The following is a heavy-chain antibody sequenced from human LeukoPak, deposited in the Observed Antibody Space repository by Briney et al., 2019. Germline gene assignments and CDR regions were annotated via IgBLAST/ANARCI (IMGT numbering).Heavy chain of an antibody. CDR2: INAGNGNT. D-gene: IGHD1-26*01. CDR3: ARHGGGATRPYNWFDP. CDR1: GYTFTSYA. V-gene: IGHV1-3*01. Sequence: ASVKVSCKASGYTFTSYAMHWVRQAPGQRLEWMGWINAGNGNTKYSQKFQGRVTITADESTSTAYMELSSLRSEDTAVYYCARHGGGATRPYNWFDPWGQGTLVTVSS. J-gene: IGHJ5*02.